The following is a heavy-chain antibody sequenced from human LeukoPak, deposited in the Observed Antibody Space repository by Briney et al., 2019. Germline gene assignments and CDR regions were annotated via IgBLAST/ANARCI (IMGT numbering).Heavy chain of an antibody. Sequence: SETLSLTCTVSGGSMSSYYWSWIRQPPGKGLEWLGYIYYSGSTKYNPSLKSRVTISVDTSKNQFSLKLSSVTAANTAVYYCARGARAGYNLEPFDYWGQGTLVTVSS. V-gene: IGHV4-59*08. CDR3: ARGARAGYNLEPFDY. CDR1: GGSMSSYY. D-gene: IGHD5-24*01. J-gene: IGHJ4*02. CDR2: IYYSGST.